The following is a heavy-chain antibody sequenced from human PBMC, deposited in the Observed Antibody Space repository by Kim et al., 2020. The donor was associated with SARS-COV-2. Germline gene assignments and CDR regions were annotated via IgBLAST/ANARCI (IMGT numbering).Heavy chain of an antibody. D-gene: IGHD5-18*01. J-gene: IGHJ4*02. V-gene: IGHV1-69*02. Sequence: GIANYAQKFQGRVTITADKYTSTAYMELSSLRSEDTAVYYCASWVTAMVHWGQGTLVTVSS. CDR3: ASWVTAMVH. CDR2: GIA.